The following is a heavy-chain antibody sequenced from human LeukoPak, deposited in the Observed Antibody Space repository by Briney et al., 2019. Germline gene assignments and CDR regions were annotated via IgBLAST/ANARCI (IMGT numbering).Heavy chain of an antibody. CDR3: AKANWVSNADAVW. CDR2: IRGGGEI. D-gene: IGHD1-1*01. CDR1: GFSFSDYA. V-gene: IGHV3-23*01. J-gene: IGHJ4*02. Sequence: GGSLRLSCAASGFSFSDYAMSWVRQAPARGPEGVSSIRGGGEIFYADSVKGRFTLSRDDSRNTVYLQMNNLRVEDPAIYYCAKANWVSNADAVWWGQGTKVTVSS.